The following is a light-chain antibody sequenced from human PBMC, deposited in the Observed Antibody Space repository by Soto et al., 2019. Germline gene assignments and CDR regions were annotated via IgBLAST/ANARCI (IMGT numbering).Light chain of an antibody. CDR2: GAS. CDR1: QSISTW. Sequence: DIQMTQSPSTLSASVGDRVTITCRASQSISTWLAWYQQKAGKAPNLLIYGASNLHSGVPSRFSGSGSGTNFTLTISSLQPEDFATYYCQQANSFPITFGQGTRLEIK. V-gene: IGKV1-12*01. CDR3: QQANSFPIT. J-gene: IGKJ5*01.